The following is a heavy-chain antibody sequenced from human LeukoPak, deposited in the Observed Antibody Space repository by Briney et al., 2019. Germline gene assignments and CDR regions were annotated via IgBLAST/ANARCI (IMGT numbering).Heavy chain of an antibody. CDR2: ISSSSSTI. J-gene: IGHJ4*02. D-gene: IGHD4-17*01. CDR3: AKGKSPTVTKY. V-gene: IGHV3-48*01. Sequence: GGSLRLSCAASGFTFSSYSMNWVRQAPGKGLEWVSYISSSSSTIYYADSVKGRFTISRDNAKNSLYLQMNSLRAEDTAVYYCAKGKSPTVTKYWGQGTLVTVSS. CDR1: GFTFSSYS.